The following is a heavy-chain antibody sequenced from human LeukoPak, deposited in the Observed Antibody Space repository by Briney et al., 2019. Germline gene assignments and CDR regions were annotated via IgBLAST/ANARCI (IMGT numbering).Heavy chain of an antibody. V-gene: IGHV4-59*12. CDR3: AASKGSSGYQGFDY. CDR2: IYYSGST. D-gene: IGHD3-22*01. CDR1: GGSISSYY. Sequence: SETLSLTCTVSGGSISSYYWSWIRQPPGKGLEWIGYIYYSGSTDYNPSLKSRVTISVETSKNQFSLKLSSVTAADTAVYYCAASKGSSGYQGFDYWGQGTLVTVSS. J-gene: IGHJ4*02.